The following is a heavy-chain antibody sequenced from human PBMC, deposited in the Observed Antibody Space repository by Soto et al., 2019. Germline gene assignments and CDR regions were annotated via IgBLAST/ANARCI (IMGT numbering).Heavy chain of an antibody. CDR1: GGSISSSSYY. Sequence: QLQLQESGPGLVKPSETLSLTCTVSGGSISSSSYYWGWIRQPPGKGLEWIGSIYYSGSTYYNPSLKSRVTISVDTSKNQFSLKLSSVTAADTAVYYCARTIAAAGNWYFDLWGRGTLVTVSS. D-gene: IGHD6-13*01. V-gene: IGHV4-39*01. CDR3: ARTIAAAGNWYFDL. CDR2: IYYSGST. J-gene: IGHJ2*01.